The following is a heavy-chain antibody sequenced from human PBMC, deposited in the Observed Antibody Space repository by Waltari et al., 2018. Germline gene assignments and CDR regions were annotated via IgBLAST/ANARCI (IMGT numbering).Heavy chain of an antibody. V-gene: IGHV1-2*02. J-gene: IGHJ4*02. Sequence: QVQLVQSGAEVKKPGASVTVSCKTSGYTFTNYYMHWVRQAPGQGLEWMGWINVNSGDTNYAQNFQGRVTMTRDTSISTAYLELSRLTSDDTAVYYCARGGYYDSSGLGPKFDCWGQGSLVTVSS. D-gene: IGHD3-22*01. CDR1: GYTFTNYY. CDR2: INVNSGDT. CDR3: ARGGYYDSSGLGPKFDC.